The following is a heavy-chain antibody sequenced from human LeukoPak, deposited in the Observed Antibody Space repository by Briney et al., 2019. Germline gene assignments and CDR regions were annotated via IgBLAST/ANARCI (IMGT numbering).Heavy chain of an antibody. V-gene: IGHV1-69*05. CDR1: GGTFSSYA. CDR3: AKDGRGYSSEYYFDY. Sequence: ASVKVSCKASGGTFSSYAFSWVRQAPGQGLEWMGGIIPIFGTANYAQKFQGRVTITTDESTSTAYMELSSLRAEDTAVYYCAKDGRGYSSEYYFDYWGQGTLVTVSS. D-gene: IGHD5-18*01. CDR2: IIPIFGTA. J-gene: IGHJ4*02.